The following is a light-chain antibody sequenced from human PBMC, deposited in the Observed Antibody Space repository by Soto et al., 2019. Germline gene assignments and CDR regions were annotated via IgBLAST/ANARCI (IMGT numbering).Light chain of an antibody. CDR1: SGSIASNY. J-gene: IGLJ2*01. Sequence: NFMLTQPHSVSESPGKTVTISCTRSSGSIASNYVQWYQQRPGSSPSSVIYEHNQRPSGVPDRFSGSIDRSSNSASLTISGLKTEDEADYYCQSYDTSNVVFGGGTKLTVL. CDR3: QSYDTSNVV. CDR2: EHN. V-gene: IGLV6-57*01.